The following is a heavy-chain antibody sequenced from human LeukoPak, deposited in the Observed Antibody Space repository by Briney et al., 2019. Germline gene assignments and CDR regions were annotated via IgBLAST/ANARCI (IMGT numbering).Heavy chain of an antibody. CDR3: ARHLGRFDP. J-gene: IGHJ5*02. CDR2: IYTSGST. V-gene: IGHV4-4*09. Sequence: SETLCLTCTVSGGSISSYYWSWIRQPPGKGLEWIGYIYTSGSTNYNPSLKSRVTISLDTSKNQFSLKLSSVTAADTAVYYCARHLGRFDPWGQGTLVTVSS. CDR1: GGSISSYY.